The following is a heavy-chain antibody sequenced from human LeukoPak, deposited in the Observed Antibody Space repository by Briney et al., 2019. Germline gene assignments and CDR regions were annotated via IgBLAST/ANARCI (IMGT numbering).Heavy chain of an antibody. CDR1: GGSVSRGSYY. V-gene: IGHV4-61*01. J-gene: IGHJ4*02. CDR3: ARGARDYGDVFDY. Sequence: SETLSLTCTVSGGSVSRGSYYWSWIRQPPGKGLEWIGYIYCSGSTNYNPSLKSRVTISVDTSKNQFSLKLSSVTAADTAVYYCARGARDYGDVFDYWGQGTLVTVSS. D-gene: IGHD4-17*01. CDR2: IYCSGST.